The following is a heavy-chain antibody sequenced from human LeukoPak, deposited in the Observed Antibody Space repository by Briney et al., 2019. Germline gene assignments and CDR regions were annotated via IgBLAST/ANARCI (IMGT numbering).Heavy chain of an antibody. D-gene: IGHD3-16*01. J-gene: IGHJ4*02. CDR2: IYYSGST. V-gene: IGHV4-61*03. CDR1: GDSISSTSYY. Sequence: SETLSLTCTVSGDSISSTSYYWGWIRQPPGKGLEWIGYIYYSGSTNYNPSLKSRVTISADTSKNHFSLKLNSVTTADTAVYYCTRGAGWLIDYWGQGILVTVSS. CDR3: TRGAGWLIDY.